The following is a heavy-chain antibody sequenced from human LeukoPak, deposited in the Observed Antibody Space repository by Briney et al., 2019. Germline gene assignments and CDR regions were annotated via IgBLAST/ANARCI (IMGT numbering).Heavy chain of an antibody. CDR1: GGTFSSYA. D-gene: IGHD5-12*01. Sequence: SVKVSCKASGGTFSSYAISWVRQAPGQGLEWMGGIIPIFGTANYAQKFQGRVTITTDESTSTAYMELSSLRSEDTAVYYCARGMVATGIYYYYMDVWGKGTTVTVSS. J-gene: IGHJ6*03. CDR3: ARGMVATGIYYYYMDV. CDR2: IIPIFGTA. V-gene: IGHV1-69*05.